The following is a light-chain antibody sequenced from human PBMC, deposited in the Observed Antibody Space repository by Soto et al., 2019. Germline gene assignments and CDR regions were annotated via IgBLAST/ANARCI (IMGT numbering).Light chain of an antibody. Sequence: EIVLTQSPGTLSLSPGERATLSCRASQSVSSSYLAWYQQKPGQAPRLLIYGASSRATGIPDRFSGSGSGTDYTLTISRLEPEDFEVYYCHQYDNLPLTFGGGTKVEIK. V-gene: IGKV3-20*01. CDR3: HQYDNLPLT. J-gene: IGKJ4*01. CDR1: QSVSSSY. CDR2: GAS.